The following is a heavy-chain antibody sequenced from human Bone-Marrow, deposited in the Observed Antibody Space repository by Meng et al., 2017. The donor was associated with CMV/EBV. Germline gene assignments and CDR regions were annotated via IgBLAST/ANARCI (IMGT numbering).Heavy chain of an antibody. J-gene: IGHJ4*02. Sequence: GGSLRLSCAASGFTFSSYAMHWVRQAPGKGLEWVAVIPYDGSNKYYADSVKGRFTISRDNSKNTLYLQMNSLRAEDTAVYYCARSPSIDCGGDCYSDYWGQGTLVTVSS. CDR1: GFTFSSYA. CDR3: ARSPSIDCGGDCYSDY. D-gene: IGHD2-21*01. CDR2: IPYDGSNK. V-gene: IGHV3-30-3*01.